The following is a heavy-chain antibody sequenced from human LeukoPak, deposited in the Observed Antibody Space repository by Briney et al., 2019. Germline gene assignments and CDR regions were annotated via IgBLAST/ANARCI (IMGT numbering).Heavy chain of an antibody. J-gene: IGHJ4*02. D-gene: IGHD3-16*01. CDR3: VKKGSKRGTLSAEGDY. CDR2: TSRKANSYTT. CDR1: GFIFSDHY. V-gene: IGHV3-72*01. Sequence: AGSLRLSCAASGFIFSDHYMDWVRQAPGKGLEWVARTSRKANSYTTEYAASVKGRFSISRDNSKNSMHLQMNCLKTEDTPLYFCVKKGSKRGTLSAEGDYGGQETLVTVPS.